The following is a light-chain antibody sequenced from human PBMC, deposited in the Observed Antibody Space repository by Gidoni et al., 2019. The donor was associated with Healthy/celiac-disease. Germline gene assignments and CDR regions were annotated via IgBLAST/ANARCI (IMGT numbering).Light chain of an antibody. Sequence: QSALTQPASVSGSPGQSITISCTGTSSDVGGYNYVSWYQHHPGKAPKLMIYDVSNRPSGVSNRFSGSKSGNTDSLTISGLQAEDEADYYCSSYTSSSTLNVVFGGGTKLTVL. CDR2: DVS. V-gene: IGLV2-14*03. CDR1: SSDVGGYNY. CDR3: SSYTSSSTLNVV. J-gene: IGLJ2*01.